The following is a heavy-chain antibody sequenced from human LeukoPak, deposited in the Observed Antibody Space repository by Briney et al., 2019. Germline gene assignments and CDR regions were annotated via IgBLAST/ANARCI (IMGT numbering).Heavy chain of an antibody. CDR2: ISGSGGST. CDR1: GFTFSSYA. CDR3: AKVRTVTGRTMAGDFDY. D-gene: IGHD1-20*01. J-gene: IGHJ4*02. Sequence: GGFLSLSCAASGFTFSSYAMSWVRLAPGKGLEWVSAISGSGGSTYYADSVKGRFTISRDNSRSTLYLQMNGLRAEDTAEYYCAKVRTVTGRTMAGDFDYWGQGTLVTVSS. V-gene: IGHV3-23*01.